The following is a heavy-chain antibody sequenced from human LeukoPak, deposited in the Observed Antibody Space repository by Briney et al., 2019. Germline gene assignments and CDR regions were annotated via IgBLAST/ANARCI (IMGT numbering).Heavy chain of an antibody. J-gene: IGHJ5*02. CDR1: GFTFSSYA. V-gene: IGHV3-23*01. D-gene: IGHD3-22*01. CDR2: ISGSGAST. Sequence: GGSLRLSCAASGFTFSSYAMSWVRQAPGKGLEWVSAISGSGASTYHADSVKGRFTISRDNSKNTLYLQMNSLRAEDTAVYYCAKGNYDSSGSISFGFDPWSQGTLVTVSS. CDR3: AKGNYDSSGSISFGFDP.